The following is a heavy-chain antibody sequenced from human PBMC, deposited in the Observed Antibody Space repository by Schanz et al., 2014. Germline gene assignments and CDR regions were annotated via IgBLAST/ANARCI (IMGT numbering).Heavy chain of an antibody. V-gene: IGHV3-23*04. CDR2: ISGRGGRT. CDR3: AKDCPSDYGDHCFDF. Sequence: EVQLVESGGGLVQPGGSLRLSCETSGFTFSNNAMSWVRQAPGKGLEWVSAISGRGGRTYYADSVKGRFTISRDNSKNTLYLQMNSLRAEDTAVYYCAKDCPSDYGDHCFDFWGQGTLVTVSS. J-gene: IGHJ4*02. D-gene: IGHD4-17*01. CDR1: GFTFSNNA.